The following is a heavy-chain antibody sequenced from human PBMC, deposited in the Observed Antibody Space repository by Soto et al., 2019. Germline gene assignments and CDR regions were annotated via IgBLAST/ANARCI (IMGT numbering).Heavy chain of an antibody. CDR1: GYKFGSAW. CDR2: IKPGTSDI. CDR3: ARQLSHICDS. V-gene: IGHV5-51*01. D-gene: IGHD3-3*02. Sequence: PGESLKISCKGVGYKFGSAWIGWVRQMPGKGLERMGIIKPGTSDIRYSPSCRGHDTISADEAVSTAYLQWSSLEASDTAMYYCARQLSHICDSWGQGTLVTVSS. J-gene: IGHJ4*02.